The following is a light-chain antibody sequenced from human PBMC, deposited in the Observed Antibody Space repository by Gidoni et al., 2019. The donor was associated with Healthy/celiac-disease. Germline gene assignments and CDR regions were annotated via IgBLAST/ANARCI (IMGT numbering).Light chain of an antibody. CDR2: YDS. J-gene: IGLJ3*02. V-gene: IGLV3-21*04. Sequence: SYVLTQPPSVSVAPGKTARITCGGNNIGSKSVHWYQQKPGQAPVLVIYYDSDRPSRIPERFSGSNSGNTATLTISRVEAGDEADYFCQVWDSSSDHPWVFGGGTKLTVL. CDR3: QVWDSSSDHPWV. CDR1: NIGSKS.